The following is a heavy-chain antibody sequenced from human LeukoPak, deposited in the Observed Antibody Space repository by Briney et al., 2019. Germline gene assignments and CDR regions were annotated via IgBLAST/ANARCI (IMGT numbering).Heavy chain of an antibody. V-gene: IGHV3-9*01. Sequence: GRSLRLSCAASGFTFDDYAMHWVRQAPGKGLEWVSGISWNSGSIGYADSVKGRFTISRDNSKNTLYLQMNSLRVEDTAVYYCAKESPQFDYWGQGTLVTVSS. CDR1: GFTFDDYA. CDR3: AKESPQFDY. J-gene: IGHJ4*02. CDR2: ISWNSGSI.